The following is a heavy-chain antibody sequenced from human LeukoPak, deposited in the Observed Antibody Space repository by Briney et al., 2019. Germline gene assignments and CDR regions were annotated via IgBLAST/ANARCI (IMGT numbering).Heavy chain of an antibody. CDR3: ARGLYYDILTVRYY. D-gene: IGHD3-9*01. J-gene: IGHJ4*02. CDR2: IWYDGSNK. CDR1: GFTFSSYA. Sequence: GGSLRLSCAASGFTFSSYAMSWVRQAPGKGLEWVAVIWYDGSNKYYADSVKGRFTISRDNSKNTLYLQMNSLRAEDTAVYYCARGLYYDILTVRYYWGQGTLVTVSS. V-gene: IGHV3-33*08.